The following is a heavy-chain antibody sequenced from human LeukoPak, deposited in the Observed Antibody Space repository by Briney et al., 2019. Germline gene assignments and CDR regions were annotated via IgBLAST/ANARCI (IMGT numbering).Heavy chain of an antibody. J-gene: IGHJ6*02. CDR1: AFTFSSYG. D-gene: IGHD2-2*01. Sequence: GGSRRPSWAASAFTFSSYGMRWVRQAPGKGLEWVAVLSSVGSNKYYADSVKGRFTIARDNSKNTLHLQMIRLRAEITAVHYCAKHLSSPAGTVYYYYGIDVRGQGTTVTVSS. V-gene: IGHV3-30*18. CDR2: LSSVGSNK. CDR3: AKHLSSPAGTVYYYYGIDV.